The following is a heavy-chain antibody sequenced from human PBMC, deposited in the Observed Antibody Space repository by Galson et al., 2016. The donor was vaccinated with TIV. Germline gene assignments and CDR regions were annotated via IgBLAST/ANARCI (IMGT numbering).Heavy chain of an antibody. Sequence: SETLSLTCPVSADSITSYYWSWIRQSPGKGLEWLGYIYYNSGSISYNPSLKSRVTISVDTSKKQFSLKLRSVTAADTAVYFCARHVLYSFDDCGQGALVTVSS. D-gene: IGHD3-10*02. CDR2: IYYNSGSI. CDR1: ADSITSYY. V-gene: IGHV4-59*01. CDR3: ARHVLYSFDD. J-gene: IGHJ4*02.